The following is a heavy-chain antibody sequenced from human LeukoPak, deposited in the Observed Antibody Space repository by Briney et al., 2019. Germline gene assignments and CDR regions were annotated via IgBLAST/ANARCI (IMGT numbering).Heavy chain of an antibody. J-gene: IGHJ5*02. CDR2: IYTSGST. D-gene: IGHD6-13*01. Sequence: SETLSLTCTVSGGSISSGSYYWSWIRQPAGKGLEWIGRIYTSGSTNYNPSLKSRVTISVDTSKNQFSLKLSSVTAADTAVYYCARAGLSWQQLVRGSENWFDPWGQGTLVTVSS. CDR1: GGSISSGSYY. V-gene: IGHV4-61*02. CDR3: ARAGLSWQQLVRGSENWFDP.